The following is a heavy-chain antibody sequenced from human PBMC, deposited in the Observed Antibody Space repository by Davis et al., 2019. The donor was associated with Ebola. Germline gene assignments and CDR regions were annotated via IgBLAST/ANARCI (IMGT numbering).Heavy chain of an antibody. CDR2: IYWDNDN. D-gene: IGHD1-1*01. Sequence: SGPTLVKPTQTLTLTCTFSGLSLTTNGMGVGWVRQPPGKAREWLALIYWDNDNRYSPSLRSRLTITRDTSENQIFLTMTNMDPVDTATYYCVHRPLDAKYYYFDYWGQGIPVTVSS. J-gene: IGHJ4*02. CDR3: VHRPLDAKYYYFDY. CDR1: GLSLTTNGMG. V-gene: IGHV2-5*02.